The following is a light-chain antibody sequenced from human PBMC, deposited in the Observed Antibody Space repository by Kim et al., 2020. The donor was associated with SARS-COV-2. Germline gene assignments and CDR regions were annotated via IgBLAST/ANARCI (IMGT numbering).Light chain of an antibody. CDR2: YDS. J-gene: IGLJ1*01. Sequence: PGKTARITCGGNNIGSKSVPWYQRKPGQAPVLVIYYDSDRPSGIPERFSGSNSGNTATLTISRVEAGDEADYYCQVWDSSSDHPGVFGTGTKVTVL. CDR3: QVWDSSSDHPGV. V-gene: IGLV3-21*04. CDR1: NIGSKS.